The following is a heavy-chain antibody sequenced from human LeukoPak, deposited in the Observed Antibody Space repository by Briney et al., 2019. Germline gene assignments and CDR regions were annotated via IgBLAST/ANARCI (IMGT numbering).Heavy chain of an antibody. D-gene: IGHD5-12*01. Sequence: GGSLRLSCAASGFTVSSNYMSWVRQAPGKGLEWVSVIYSGGSTYYADSVKGRFTISRDNSKDTLYLQMNSLRAEDTAVYYCASNSGYDLDYYYMDVWGKGTTVTVSS. V-gene: IGHV3-53*01. CDR1: GFTVSSNY. CDR3: ASNSGYDLDYYYMDV. J-gene: IGHJ6*03. CDR2: IYSGGST.